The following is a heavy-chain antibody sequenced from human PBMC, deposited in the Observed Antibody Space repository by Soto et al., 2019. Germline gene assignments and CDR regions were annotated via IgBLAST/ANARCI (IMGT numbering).Heavy chain of an antibody. CDR1: SGSFSGYY. Sequence: SETLSLTCAVYSGSFSGYYWSWIRQPPGKVLEWIGEINHTRSTNYNPSLKSRVTISVDISKTQFSLKLTSVTVADTAAYYCARVREYSGYGNAFDIWGRGTMVTVS. D-gene: IGHD5-12*01. V-gene: IGHV4-34*01. CDR3: ARVREYSGYGNAFDI. J-gene: IGHJ3*02. CDR2: INHTRST.